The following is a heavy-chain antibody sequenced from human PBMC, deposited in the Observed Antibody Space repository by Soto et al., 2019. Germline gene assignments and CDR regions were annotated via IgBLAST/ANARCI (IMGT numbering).Heavy chain of an antibody. Sequence: EVQLVESGGGLVQPGGSLRLSCAASGFTFSRYSMNWVRQAPGTGLEWVSYISSSRNSIYYADCVTGRFTISRDNAKNSLHLQMNSLRAEDTAVDSCASPVECSTTSCIRWGKGTLVTVAS. CDR2: ISSSRNSI. CDR3: ASPVECSTTSCIR. D-gene: IGHD2-2*01. J-gene: IGHJ4*02. CDR1: GFTFSRYS. V-gene: IGHV3-48*01.